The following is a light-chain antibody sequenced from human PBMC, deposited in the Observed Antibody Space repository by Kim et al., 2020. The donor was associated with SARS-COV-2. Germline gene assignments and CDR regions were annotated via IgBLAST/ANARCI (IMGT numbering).Light chain of an antibody. J-gene: IGLJ3*02. CDR3: SSYTTSNTWV. V-gene: IGLV2-14*03. Sequence: GQSITISCSGTSSDVGGYNSVSWYQQHPGKAPKRIIYDVSDRPSGVSDRFSGSKSGNTASLTISGLQAEDEADYHCSSYTTSNTWVFGGGTKLTVL. CDR1: SSDVGGYNS. CDR2: DVS.